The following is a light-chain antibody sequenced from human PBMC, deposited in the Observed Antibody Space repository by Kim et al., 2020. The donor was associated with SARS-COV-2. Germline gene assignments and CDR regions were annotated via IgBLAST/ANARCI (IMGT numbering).Light chain of an antibody. J-gene: IGKJ1*01. CDR1: QSVSRSY. CDR3: QQYAHPPLT. Sequence: EIVLTQSPGTLSLSPGERATLSCRASQSVSRSYLAWYQQKPGQAPRLLIHGASNRATGIPDRFSGSESGTDFTLTISGLDPEDFAVYYCQQYAHPPLTFGQGTKVDIK. CDR2: GAS. V-gene: IGKV3-20*01.